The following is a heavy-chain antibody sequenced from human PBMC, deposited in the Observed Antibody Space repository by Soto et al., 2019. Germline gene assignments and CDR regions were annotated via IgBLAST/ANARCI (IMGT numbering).Heavy chain of an antibody. CDR3: ARDGGPAGGGMDV. CDR2: ISAYNGNT. V-gene: IGHV1-18*01. CDR1: GYTFTSYG. J-gene: IGHJ6*02. Sequence: QVQLVQSGAEVKKPGASVKVSCKASGYTFTSYGISWVRQAPGQGLEWMGWISAYNGNTNYAQKLQGRVTMTTDTSXXXXXXELXSLRSDXXAVYXCARDGGPAGGGMDVWGQGTTVTVSS. D-gene: IGHD2-8*02.